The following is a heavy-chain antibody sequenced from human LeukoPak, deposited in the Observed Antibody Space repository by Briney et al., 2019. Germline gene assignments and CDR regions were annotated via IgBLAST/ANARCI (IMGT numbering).Heavy chain of an antibody. CDR3: AKAGHPLVYCSSATCYMGS. Sequence: GGSLRLSCAASGFTFSSYAMSWVRQAPGKGLEWVSAIRGSSGSTYYADSVKGRFTISRDNSKNTLYLQMNSLRAEDSAVYYCAKAGHPLVYCSSATCYMGSWGQGTLVTVSS. CDR2: IRGSSGST. CDR1: GFTFSSYA. V-gene: IGHV3-23*01. J-gene: IGHJ5*02. D-gene: IGHD2-2*02.